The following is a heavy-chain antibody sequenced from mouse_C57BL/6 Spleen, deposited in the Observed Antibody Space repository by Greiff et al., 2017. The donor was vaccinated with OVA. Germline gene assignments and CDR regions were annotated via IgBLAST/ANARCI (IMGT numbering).Heavy chain of an antibody. CDR3: ARQAYGSRYFDY. D-gene: IGHD1-1*01. J-gene: IGHJ2*01. CDR1: GFTFSDYY. CDR2: ISNGGGST. V-gene: IGHV5-12*01. Sequence: EVQLVESGGGLVQPGGSLKLSCAASGFTFSDYYMYWVRQTPEKRLEWVAYISNGGGSTYYPDTVKGRFTISRDNAKNTLYLQMSRLKSEDTAMYYCARQAYGSRYFDYWGQGTTLTVSS.